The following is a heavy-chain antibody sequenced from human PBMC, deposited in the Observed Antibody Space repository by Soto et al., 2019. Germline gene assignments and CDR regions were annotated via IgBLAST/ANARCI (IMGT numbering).Heavy chain of an antibody. CDR1: GYSFTSYW. J-gene: IGHJ6*02. CDR2: FYPGDSDT. Sequence: GESLKISCKGSGYSFTSYWIGWVRQMPGKGLEWMGIFYPGDSDTRYSPSFQGQVPISADKSISTAYLQWSSLKASDTAMYYCARQTAYCSGGSCYSTVGYYGMDVWGQGTTVTVSS. V-gene: IGHV5-51*01. D-gene: IGHD2-15*01. CDR3: ARQTAYCSGGSCYSTVGYYGMDV.